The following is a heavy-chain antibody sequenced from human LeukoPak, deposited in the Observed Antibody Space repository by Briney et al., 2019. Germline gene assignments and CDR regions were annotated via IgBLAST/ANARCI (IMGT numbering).Heavy chain of an antibody. CDR3: ARYRSGGSRGFDY. J-gene: IGHJ4*02. D-gene: IGHD6-19*01. CDR2: ISGSGGST. CDR1: GFTFSGSA. V-gene: IGHV3-23*01. Sequence: PGGSLKLSCAASGFTFSGSAMHWVRQASGKGLEWVSAISGSGGSTYYADSVKGRFTISRDNSKNTLYLQMNSLRAEDTAVYYCARYRSGGSRGFDYWGQGTLVTVSS.